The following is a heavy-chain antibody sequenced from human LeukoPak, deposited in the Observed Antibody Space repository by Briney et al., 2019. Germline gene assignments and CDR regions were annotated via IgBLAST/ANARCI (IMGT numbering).Heavy chain of an antibody. V-gene: IGHV3-30*02. D-gene: IGHD1-26*01. CDR2: TRYDGSHK. CDR3: ARDPYSGSYGNYYYYFMDV. Sequence: PGGSLRLSCAASGFTFNTYGMHWVRQAPGKGLEWVAFTRYDGSHKYYADSVKGRFTISRDNAKNSLYLQMNSLRAEDTAVYYCARDPYSGSYGNYYYYFMDVWGKGTTVTISS. CDR1: GFTFNTYG. J-gene: IGHJ6*03.